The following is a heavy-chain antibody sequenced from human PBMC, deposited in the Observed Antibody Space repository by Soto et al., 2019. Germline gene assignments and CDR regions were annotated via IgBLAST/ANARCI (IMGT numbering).Heavy chain of an antibody. Sequence: QVTLKESGPVLVKPTETLTLTCTVSRFSLSNARVGVNWIRQPPGKALEWLAHIFANDEKSYSSSLKSRLTCSKDSSKSQVVISMTTMDPADTATYSCARIRDDYTIDYWGQGTLVTVSS. CDR2: IFANDEK. V-gene: IGHV2-26*01. CDR3: ARIRDDYTIDY. CDR1: RFSLSNARVG. D-gene: IGHD4-4*01. J-gene: IGHJ4*02.